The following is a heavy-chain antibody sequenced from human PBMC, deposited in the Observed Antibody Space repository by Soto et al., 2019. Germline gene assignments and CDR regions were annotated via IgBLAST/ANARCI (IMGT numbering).Heavy chain of an antibody. Sequence: SETLSLTCAVSGGSISRGGYSWSWIRQPPGKGLEWIGYIYHSGSTYYNPSLKSRGTISGYRSKNQFTLKLSSVTAAATAVYYCARVPAYWGQGTLVTVPS. CDR1: GGSISRGGYS. J-gene: IGHJ1*01. V-gene: IGHV4-30-2*01. CDR3: ARVPAY. CDR2: IYHSGST. D-gene: IGHD1-1*01.